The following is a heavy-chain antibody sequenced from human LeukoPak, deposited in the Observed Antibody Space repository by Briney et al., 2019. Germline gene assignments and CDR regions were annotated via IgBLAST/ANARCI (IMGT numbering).Heavy chain of an antibody. D-gene: IGHD2-2*01. CDR1: GDSIRSYY. CDR2: IHYSGDT. CDR3: ARRHQARYCSSTSCYYYYGMDV. V-gene: IGHV4-59*08. J-gene: IGHJ6*02. Sequence: SETLSLTCTVSGDSIRSYYWSWIRQPPGKRLEWIGFIHYSGDTNYNPSLKSRVTISVDTSKNQFSLKLSSVTAADTAVYYCARRHQARYCSSTSCYYYYGMDVWGQGTTVTVSS.